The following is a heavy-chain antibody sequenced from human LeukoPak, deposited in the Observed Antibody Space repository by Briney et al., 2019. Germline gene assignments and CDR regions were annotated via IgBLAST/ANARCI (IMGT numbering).Heavy chain of an antibody. Sequence: ASVKVSCKASGYTFTSYGITWVRQAPGQGLEWMGWISAYNDNTNYAQKFQGRVTMTTDTSTSTVYMELSSLRSEDTAVYYCARVMAGTALLDYWGQGTLVTVSS. CDR3: ARVMAGTALLDY. D-gene: IGHD6-19*01. V-gene: IGHV1-18*01. J-gene: IGHJ4*02. CDR2: ISAYNDNT. CDR1: GYTFTSYG.